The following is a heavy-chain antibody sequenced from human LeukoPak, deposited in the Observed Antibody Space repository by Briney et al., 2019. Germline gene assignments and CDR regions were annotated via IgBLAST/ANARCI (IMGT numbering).Heavy chain of an antibody. J-gene: IGHJ4*02. CDR1: GCTFTGHS. CDR2: IKPNSGGT. D-gene: IGHD3-9*01. V-gene: IGHV1-2*02. Sequence: ASVKVSCKASGCTFTGHSMYWVRQAPGQGLEWMGWIKPNSGGTNYAQKFQGRVTMTRDTSISTAYMELSRLRSDDTAVYYCARGPHGRIYDILTGFDYWGQGTLATVSS. CDR3: ARGPHGRIYDILTGFDY.